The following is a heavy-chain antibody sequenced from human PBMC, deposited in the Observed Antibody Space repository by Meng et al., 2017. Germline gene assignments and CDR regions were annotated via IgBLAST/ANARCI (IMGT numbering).Heavy chain of an antibody. J-gene: IGHJ4*02. CDR3: ARVQYSSSKFDY. CDR1: GFTFDDYA. CDR2: ISWNSGSI. V-gene: IGHV3-9*03. Sequence: SLKISCAASGFTFDDYAMHWVRQAPGKGLEWVSGISWNSGSIGYADSVKGRFTISRDNAKNSLYLQMNSLRAEDMALYYCARVQYSSSKFDYWGQGTLVTVSS. D-gene: IGHD6-13*01.